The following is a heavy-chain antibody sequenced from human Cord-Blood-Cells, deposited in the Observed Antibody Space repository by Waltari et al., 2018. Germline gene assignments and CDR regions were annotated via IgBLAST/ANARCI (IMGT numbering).Heavy chain of an antibody. V-gene: IGHV3-30*04. D-gene: IGHD6-19*01. CDR1: GFTFSRYA. CDR3: ARDPPGKQWLVPDY. Sequence: QVQLVESGGGVVQPGRSLRLSCAASGFTFSRYAMHWVRPSPGKGLEWVAVISYDGSNKYYADSVKGRFTISRDNSKNTLYLQMNSLRAEDTAVYYCARDPPGKQWLVPDYWGQGTLVTVSS. CDR2: ISYDGSNK. J-gene: IGHJ4*02.